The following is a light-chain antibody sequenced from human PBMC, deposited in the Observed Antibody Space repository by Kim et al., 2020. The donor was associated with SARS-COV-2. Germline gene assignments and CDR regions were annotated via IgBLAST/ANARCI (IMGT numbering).Light chain of an antibody. Sequence: PGHSIRLSCTGSRSDVGGYDDVSWYQQYPGSVPKLLIYDVIQRPSGVSSRFSGSKSGNTASLTISGLQPEDEADYYCLSFTHNTDVFGSGTKVTVL. CDR1: RSDVGGYDD. J-gene: IGLJ1*01. V-gene: IGLV2-14*03. CDR2: DVI. CDR3: LSFTHNTDV.